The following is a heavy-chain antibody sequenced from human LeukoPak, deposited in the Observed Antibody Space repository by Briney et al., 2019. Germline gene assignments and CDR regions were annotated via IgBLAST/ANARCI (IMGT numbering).Heavy chain of an antibody. CDR1: GLTGSHNY. Sequence: PGGSLRLSCAASGLTGSHNYVSWVRQAPGKGLEWVSAIHTSGDTCYAESVKGRFTISRDTSKNTLYLQINSLRVEDTAVYYCIVFGDSNHWGQGTLVTVSS. V-gene: IGHV3-53*01. CDR3: IVFGDSNH. D-gene: IGHD4-17*01. J-gene: IGHJ5*02. CDR2: IHTSGDT.